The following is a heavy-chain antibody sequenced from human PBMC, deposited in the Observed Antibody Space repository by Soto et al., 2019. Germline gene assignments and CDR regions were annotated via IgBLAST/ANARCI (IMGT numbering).Heavy chain of an antibody. Sequence: PSETLSLTCTVSGGSISSYYWSWIRQPPGKGLEWIGYIYYSGSTNYNPSLKSRVTISVDTSKNQFSLKLSSVTAADTAVYYCARDPRTAIGHNWFDPWGQGTLVTVSS. V-gene: IGHV4-59*01. J-gene: IGHJ5*02. D-gene: IGHD2-21*02. CDR1: GGSISSYY. CDR2: IYYSGST. CDR3: ARDPRTAIGHNWFDP.